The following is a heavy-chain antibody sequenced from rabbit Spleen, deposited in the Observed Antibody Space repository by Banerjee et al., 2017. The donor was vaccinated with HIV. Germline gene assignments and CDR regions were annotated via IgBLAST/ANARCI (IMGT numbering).Heavy chain of an antibody. Sequence: QEQLVESGGGLVQPGGSLKLSCTVSGFDISKYGVTWVRQAPGKGLEWIGYIDPIFGVSYYATVYAKWAKGPFTISRSTSLNTVTLQMTSLTAADTATYFCARDGTGGSYFALWGPGTLVTVS. J-gene: IGHJ4*01. CDR2: IDPIFGVS. D-gene: IGHD8-1*01. CDR1: GFDISKYG. V-gene: IGHV1S47*01. CDR3: ARDGTGGSYFAL.